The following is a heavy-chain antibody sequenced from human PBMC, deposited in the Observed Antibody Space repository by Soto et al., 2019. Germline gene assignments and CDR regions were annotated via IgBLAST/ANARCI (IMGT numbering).Heavy chain of an antibody. CDR3: ARIPAYYDFWSGYYPYFDY. D-gene: IGHD3-3*01. CDR1: GYTFTSYG. J-gene: IGHJ4*02. V-gene: IGHV1-18*01. CDR2: ISAYNGNT. Sequence: QVQLVQSGAEVKKPGASVKVSCKASGYTFTSYGISWVRQAPGQGLEWMGWISAYNGNTNYAQKLQGRVTMTTDTSTSTAYMELRSLRSDDTAVYYCARIPAYYDFWSGYYPYFDYWGQGTLVTVSS.